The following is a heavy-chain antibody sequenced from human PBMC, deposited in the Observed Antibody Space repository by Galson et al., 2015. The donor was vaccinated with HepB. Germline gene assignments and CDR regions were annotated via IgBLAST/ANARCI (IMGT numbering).Heavy chain of an antibody. J-gene: IGHJ4*02. D-gene: IGHD1-7*01. Sequence: SLRLSCAASGFTFSMYSMNWVRQAPGKGLEWVSYIRSSSSTIYYADSVKGRFTISRDNAKNSLYLQMNSLRVEDTAVYYCARDLNWTYRFDSWGQGTLVTVSS. CDR3: ARDLNWTYRFDS. CDR2: IRSSSSTI. V-gene: IGHV3-48*01. CDR1: GFTFSMYS.